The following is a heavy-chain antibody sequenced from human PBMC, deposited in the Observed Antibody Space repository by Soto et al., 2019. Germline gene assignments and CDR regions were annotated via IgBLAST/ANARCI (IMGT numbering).Heavy chain of an antibody. CDR2: ISAYNGNT. D-gene: IGHD6-6*01. CDR3: ARKSSSYYYYYMDV. J-gene: IGHJ6*03. Sequence: ASVKVSCKASGYTFTSYGISWVRQAPGQGLEWMGWISAYNGNTNYAQKLQGRVTMTTDTSTSTAYMELRSLRSDDTAVYYCARKSSSYYYYYMDVCGKGTTVPVSS. V-gene: IGHV1-18*01. CDR1: GYTFTSYG.